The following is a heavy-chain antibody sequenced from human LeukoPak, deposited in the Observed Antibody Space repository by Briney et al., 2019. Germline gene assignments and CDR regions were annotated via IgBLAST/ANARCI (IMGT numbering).Heavy chain of an antibody. D-gene: IGHD5-18*01. CDR2: IYTSGST. CDR3: ARGGGYSYGQYYFDY. CDR1: GGSISSGSYY. V-gene: IGHV4-61*02. Sequence: SDTLTLTCSVSGGSISSGSYYWSWIRQPAGKGLEWIGRIYTSGSTNYNPSLKSRVTISVDTSKNQFSLKLSSVTAADTAVYYCARGGGYSYGQYYFDYWGQGTLVTVSS. J-gene: IGHJ4*02.